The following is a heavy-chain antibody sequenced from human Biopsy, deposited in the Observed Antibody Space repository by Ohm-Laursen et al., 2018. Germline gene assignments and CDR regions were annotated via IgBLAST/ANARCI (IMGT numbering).Heavy chain of an antibody. D-gene: IGHD5-24*01. CDR3: ASAGYNPDWNFDL. V-gene: IGHV4-59*12. J-gene: IGHJ2*01. CDR1: GGPIDSYY. Sequence: SQTLSLTCTVSGGPIDSYYWSWIRQPPGKALEWIGYISFTGRTSYNPSLKSRVTMSVNTSKRQFSLRLSSVTASGTAVYYCASAGYNPDWNFDLWGRGTRVTVSS. CDR2: ISFTGRT.